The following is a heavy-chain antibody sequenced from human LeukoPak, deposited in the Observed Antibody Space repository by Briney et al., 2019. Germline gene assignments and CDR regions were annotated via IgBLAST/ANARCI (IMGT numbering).Heavy chain of an antibody. J-gene: IGHJ4*02. V-gene: IGHV3-23*01. CDR3: AKDATSRRSSHLFDY. CDR1: GFTFRSYA. CDR2: ISGSGGST. D-gene: IGHD2-15*01. Sequence: GGSLRLSCAASGFTFRSYAMSWVRQAPGKGLEWVSAISGSGGSTYYADSVKGRFTISRDNSKNTLYLQMTSLRAEDTAVYYCAKDATSRRSSHLFDYWGQGTLVTVSS.